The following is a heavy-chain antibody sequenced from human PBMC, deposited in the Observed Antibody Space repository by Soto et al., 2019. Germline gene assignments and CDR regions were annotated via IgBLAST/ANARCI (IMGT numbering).Heavy chain of an antibody. CDR1: GFTFSDYY. D-gene: IGHD5-12*01. CDR3: ARDHHRYSGYDYVDY. J-gene: IGHJ4*02. Sequence: PGGPLRLSCAASGFTFSDYYMSWIRQAPGKGLEWVSYISSSSSYTNYADSVKGRFTISRDNAKNSLYLQMNSLRAEDTAVYYCARDHHRYSGYDYVDYWGQGT. CDR2: ISSSSSYT. V-gene: IGHV3-11*05.